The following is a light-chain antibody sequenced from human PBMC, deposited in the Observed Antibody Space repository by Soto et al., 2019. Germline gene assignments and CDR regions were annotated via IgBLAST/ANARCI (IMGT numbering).Light chain of an antibody. CDR3: LQYDSPWKFGHQYDSLWT. Sequence: DIQMTQSPSTLSASVGDRVTITCRASQSISDWLAWYQQKPGKAPNLLIYKASSLESGVPSRFSGSGSGTEFTLTISKLQPDDFATNYCLQYDSPWKFGHQYDSLWTFGQGTKVDI. CDR2: KAS. J-gene: IGKJ1*01. CDR1: QSISDW. V-gene: IGKV1-5*03.